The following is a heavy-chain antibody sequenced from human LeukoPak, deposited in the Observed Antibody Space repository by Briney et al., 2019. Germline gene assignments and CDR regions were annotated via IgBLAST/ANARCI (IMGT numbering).Heavy chain of an antibody. CDR3: AKAFPGLRVWGSYPDAFDI. Sequence: PGGSLRLSCAASGSTFSSYAMSWVRQAPGKGLEWVSAISGIGGSTYYADSVKGRFTISRDNSKNTLYLQMNSLRAEDTAVYYCAKAFPGLRVWGSYPDAFDIWGQGTMVTVSS. J-gene: IGHJ3*02. CDR1: GSTFSSYA. CDR2: ISGIGGST. V-gene: IGHV3-23*01. D-gene: IGHD3-16*02.